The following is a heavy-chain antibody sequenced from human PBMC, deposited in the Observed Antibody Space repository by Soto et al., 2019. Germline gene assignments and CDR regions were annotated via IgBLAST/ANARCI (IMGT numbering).Heavy chain of an antibody. CDR3: ARESVTHIVLVTAF. J-gene: IGHJ3*01. Sequence: HQAPGKGLDWVAVISYDGSNKYYADSVKGLFTISRDNTKNTLYLQMNSLRAEVMAVYYCARESVTHIVLVTAF. CDR2: ISYDGSNK. D-gene: IGHD2-21*02. V-gene: IGHV3-30-3*01.